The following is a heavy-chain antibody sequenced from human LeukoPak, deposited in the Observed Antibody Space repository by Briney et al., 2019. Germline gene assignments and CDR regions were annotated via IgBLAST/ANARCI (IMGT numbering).Heavy chain of an antibody. D-gene: IGHD3-22*01. CDR2: IIPILGIA. CDR1: GGTFSSYA. J-gene: IGHJ4*02. V-gene: IGHV1-69*04. CDR3: ARGSSSGYYAAHFDY. Sequence: GSSVKVSCKASGGTFSSYAISWVRQAPGQGLEWMGRIIPILGIANYAQKFQGRVTITADKSTSTAYMELSSLRSEDTAVYYCARGSSSGYYAAHFDYWGRGTLVTVSS.